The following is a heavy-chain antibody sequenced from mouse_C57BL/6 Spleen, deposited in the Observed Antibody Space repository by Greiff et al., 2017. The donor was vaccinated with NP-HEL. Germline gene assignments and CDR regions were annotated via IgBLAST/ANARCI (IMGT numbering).Heavy chain of an antibody. Sequence: EVKVVESEGGLVQPGSSMKLSCTASGFTFSDYYMAWVRQVPEKGLEWVANINYDGSSTYYLDSLKSRFIISRDNAKNILYLQMSSLKSEDTATYYCAREGIFADYYGSSYRYFDVWGTGTTVTVSS. CDR3: AREGIFADYYGSSYRYFDV. D-gene: IGHD1-1*01. J-gene: IGHJ1*03. CDR2: INYDGSST. V-gene: IGHV5-16*01. CDR1: GFTFSDYY.